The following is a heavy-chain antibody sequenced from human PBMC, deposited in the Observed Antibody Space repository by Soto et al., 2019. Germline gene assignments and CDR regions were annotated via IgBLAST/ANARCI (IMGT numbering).Heavy chain of an antibody. Sequence: EVQLVESGGGLVQPGGSLRLSCAASGFIFSSYDMHWVRQATGKGLEWVSAIGTAGDTYYPGSVKGRFTISRENAKNSLYLQMNSLRAEDTAVYYCARAHDRGVYYFDYWGQGTLVTVSS. CDR2: IGTAGDT. V-gene: IGHV3-13*01. CDR1: GFIFSSYD. J-gene: IGHJ4*02. CDR3: ARAHDRGVYYFDY. D-gene: IGHD3-9*01.